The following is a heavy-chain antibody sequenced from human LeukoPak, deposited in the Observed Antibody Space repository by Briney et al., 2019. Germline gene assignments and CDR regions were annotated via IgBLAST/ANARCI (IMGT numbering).Heavy chain of an antibody. D-gene: IGHD4-17*01. CDR3: ARDYGDSNPLDY. CDR1: GYTSTADY. Sequence: ASVKGSCKASGYTSTADYMHWVRQAPGQGLEWMGWINPNSGGTNYAQKFQGRVTMTRDTSISTAYMELSTLRSDDTAVYYCARDYGDSNPLDYWGQGTLVTVSS. V-gene: IGHV1-2*02. J-gene: IGHJ4*02. CDR2: INPNSGGT.